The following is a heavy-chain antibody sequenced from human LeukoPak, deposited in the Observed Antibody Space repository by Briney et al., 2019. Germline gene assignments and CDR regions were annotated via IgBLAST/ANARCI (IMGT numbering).Heavy chain of an antibody. CDR3: AKTSGSSGGWCGY. V-gene: IGHV3-23*01. D-gene: IGHD6-19*01. Sequence: GGSLRLSCAASGFTFSSYAMSWVRQAPGKGLEWVSAISGSGGSTYYADSVKGRFAISRDNSKNTLYLQMNSLRAEDTAVCYCAKTSGSSGGWCGYWGQGTLVTVSS. J-gene: IGHJ4*02. CDR1: GFTFSSYA. CDR2: ISGSGGST.